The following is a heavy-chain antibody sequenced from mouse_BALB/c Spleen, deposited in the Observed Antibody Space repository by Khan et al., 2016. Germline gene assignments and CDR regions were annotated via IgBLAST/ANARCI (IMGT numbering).Heavy chain of an antibody. V-gene: IGHV5-6-3*01. CDR1: GFTFSNYG. Sequence: EVELVESGAGLVQPGGSLTLSCAASGFTFSNYGMSWVRQTPDKRLELVATINSNGGNTYYPDSVYGRFTISRDNSNNTLYLQMSSLKYEEAGMYFCAGGYNYGSRYVDFWSQGTTRTVAS. CDR3: AGGYNYGSRYVDF. CDR2: INSNGGNT. D-gene: IGHD1-1*01. J-gene: IGHJ2*01.